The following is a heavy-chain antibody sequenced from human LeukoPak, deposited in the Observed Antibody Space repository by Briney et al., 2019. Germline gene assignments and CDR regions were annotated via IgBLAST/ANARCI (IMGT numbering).Heavy chain of an antibody. CDR1: GYTFTSYD. CDR2: MNPNSGNT. Sequence: ASVKVSCKASGYTFTSYDINWVRQATGQGLERMGWMNPNSGNTGYAQKFQGRVTMTRNTSISTAYMELSSLRSEDTAVYYCARGRENGGLRSPRHHTSNWFDPWGQGTLVTVSS. J-gene: IGHJ5*02. CDR3: ARGRENGGLRSPRHHTSNWFDP. V-gene: IGHV1-8*01. D-gene: IGHD4-17*01.